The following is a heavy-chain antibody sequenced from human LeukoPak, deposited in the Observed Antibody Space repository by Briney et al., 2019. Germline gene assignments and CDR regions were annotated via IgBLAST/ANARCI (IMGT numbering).Heavy chain of an antibody. CDR3: ARESRSCYGALCH. J-gene: IGHJ4*02. CDR2: IYYSGST. CDR1: GGSISSSSYY. Sequence: PSETLSLTCTVSGGSISSSSYYWGWIRQPPGKGLEWIGSIYYSGSTYYNPSLKSRVTISVDTSKNQFSLKLSSVTAADTAVYYCARESRSCYGALCHWGQGTLVTVSS. D-gene: IGHD3-10*01. V-gene: IGHV4-39*07.